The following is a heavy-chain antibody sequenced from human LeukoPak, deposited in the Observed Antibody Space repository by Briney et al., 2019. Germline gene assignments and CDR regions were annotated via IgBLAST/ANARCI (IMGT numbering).Heavy chain of an antibody. CDR2: NWNGGGT. CDR3: AKHMRATNTYSFFGLDV. D-gene: IGHD1-26*01. Sequence: QAGGSLRLSCAATGFTFKDYGMHWVRQPPGKGLEWVSNWNGGGTDYADSVKGRFTISRDNAKNSLYLQLSSLRPEDTALYYCAKHMRATNTYSFFGLDVWGQGTTVTVSS. J-gene: IGHJ6*02. V-gene: IGHV3-9*01. CDR1: GFTFKDYG.